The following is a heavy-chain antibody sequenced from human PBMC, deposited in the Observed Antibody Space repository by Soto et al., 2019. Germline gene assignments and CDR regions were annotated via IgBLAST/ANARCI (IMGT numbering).Heavy chain of an antibody. V-gene: IGHV3-7*01. J-gene: IGHJ4*02. CDR3: AREQLQVVIPDY. CDR1: GFTFSSYW. CDR2: IKQDGSEK. D-gene: IGHD6-13*01. Sequence: EVQLVESGGGLVQPGGSLRLSCAASGFTFSSYWMNWVRQAPGKGLEWVANIKQDGSEKYYVDSVKGRFTISRDTTNNSLYLQMNSLRAEDTAVYYWAREQLQVVIPDYWGQGTLVTVSS.